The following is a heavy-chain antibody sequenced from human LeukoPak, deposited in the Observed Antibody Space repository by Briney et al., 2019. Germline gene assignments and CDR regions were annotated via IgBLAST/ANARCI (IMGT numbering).Heavy chain of an antibody. D-gene: IGHD6-19*01. CDR2: IKQDGSEK. CDR3: ARDSDSSGWYKTYYFDY. V-gene: IGHV3-7*01. J-gene: IGHJ4*02. Sequence: GGSLRLSCAASGFTFSSYWMSWVRQAPGKGLEWVANIKQDGSEKYYVDSVKGRFTISRDNAKNSLYLQMNSLRAEDTAVYYCARDSDSSGWYKTYYFDYWGQGTLVTVSS. CDR1: GFTFSSYW.